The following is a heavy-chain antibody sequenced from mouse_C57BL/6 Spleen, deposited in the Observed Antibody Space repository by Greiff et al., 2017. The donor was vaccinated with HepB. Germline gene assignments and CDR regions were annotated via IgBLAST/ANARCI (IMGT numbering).Heavy chain of an antibody. J-gene: IGHJ4*01. D-gene: IGHD2-4*01. CDR2: ISSGGSYT. V-gene: IGHV5-6*01. Sequence: EVKLMESGGDLVKPGGSLKLSCAASGFTFSSYGMSWVRQTPDKRLEWVATISSGGSYTYYPDSVKGRFTISRDNAKNTLYLQMSSLKSEDTAMYYCARHEGMITGNYYAMDYWGQGTSVTVSS. CDR3: ARHEGMITGNYYAMDY. CDR1: GFTFSSYG.